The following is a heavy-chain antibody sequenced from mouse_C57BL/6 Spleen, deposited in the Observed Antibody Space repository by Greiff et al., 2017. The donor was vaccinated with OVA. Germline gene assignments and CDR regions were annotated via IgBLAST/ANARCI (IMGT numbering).Heavy chain of an antibody. CDR1: GYAFTNYL. D-gene: IGHD2-4*01. J-gene: IGHJ2*01. V-gene: IGHV1-54*01. Sequence: QVQLQQSGAELVRPGTSVKVSCKASGYAFTNYLIEWVKQRPGQGLEWIGVINPGSGGTNYNEKFKGKATLTADKSSSTAYMQLSSLTSEDSAVYFCARSEDYDDYFDYWGQGTTLTVSS. CDR2: INPGSGGT. CDR3: ARSEDYDDYFDY.